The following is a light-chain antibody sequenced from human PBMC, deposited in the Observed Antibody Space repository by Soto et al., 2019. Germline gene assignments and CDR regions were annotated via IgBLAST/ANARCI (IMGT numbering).Light chain of an antibody. CDR1: QSVLYSSNNKNY. CDR2: WAS. Sequence: DIVMTQSQDSLAVSLGERATINCKSSQSVLYSSNNKNYLAWYQQKPGQPPKLLIYWASTRESGVPDRFSGSGSGTDFTLTISSLQAEDVAVYYCQQYYSTPPRTFGQGTKVEIK. V-gene: IGKV4-1*01. J-gene: IGKJ1*01. CDR3: QQYYSTPPRT.